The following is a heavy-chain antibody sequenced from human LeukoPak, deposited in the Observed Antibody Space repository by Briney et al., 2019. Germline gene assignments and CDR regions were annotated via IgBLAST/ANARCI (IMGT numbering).Heavy chain of an antibody. V-gene: IGHV4-61*01. CDR3: ARDPVDTAFDI. D-gene: IGHD3-9*01. Sequence: PSETLSLTCTVSGGSVSSGSYYWSWIRQPPGKGLEWIGYIYYSVSTNYNPSLKSRVTISVDTSKNQFSLKLSSVTAADTAVYYCARDPVDTAFDIWGQGTMVTVSS. CDR2: IYYSVST. CDR1: GGSVSSGSYY. J-gene: IGHJ3*02.